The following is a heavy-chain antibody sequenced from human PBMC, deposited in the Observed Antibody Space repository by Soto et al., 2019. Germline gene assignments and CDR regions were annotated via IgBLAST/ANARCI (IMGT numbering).Heavy chain of an antibody. CDR2: IKSKTDGGTT. V-gene: IGHV3-15*01. CDR3: TTTDPEYCSGGSCQRAEYFQH. J-gene: IGHJ1*01. D-gene: IGHD2-15*01. Sequence: GGSLRLSCAASGFTFSNAWMSWVRQAPGKGLEWVGRIKSKTDGGTTDYAAPVKGRFTISRDDSKNTLYLQMNSLKTEDTAVYYCTTTDPEYCSGGSCQRAEYFQHWGQGTLVPVSS. CDR1: GFTFSNAW.